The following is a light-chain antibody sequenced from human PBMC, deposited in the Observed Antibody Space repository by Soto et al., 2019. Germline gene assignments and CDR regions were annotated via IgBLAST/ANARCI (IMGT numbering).Light chain of an antibody. V-gene: IGKV1-39*01. CDR3: QQSYSTPSIT. J-gene: IGKJ5*01. CDR1: QSISSY. CDR2: AAS. Sequence: DIKMTQSPSSLSASVGDTVTITCRESQSISSYLNWYQQKPGKAPKLLIYAASSLQSGVPSRFSGSGSGTDFTPTISSLQPEDFAAYYCQQSYSTPSITFGQGTRLEIK.